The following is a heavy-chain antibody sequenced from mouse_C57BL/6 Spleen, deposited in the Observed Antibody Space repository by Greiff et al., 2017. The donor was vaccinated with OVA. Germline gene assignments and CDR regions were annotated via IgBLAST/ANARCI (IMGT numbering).Heavy chain of an antibody. CDR1: GYSITSGYY. D-gene: IGHD1-1*01. CDR3: ARESSSYAMDY. V-gene: IGHV3-6*01. Sequence: EVQLVESGPGLVKPSQSLSLTCSVTGYSITSGYYWNWIRQFPGNKLEWMGYISYDGSNNYNPSLKNRISITRDTSMNQFFLKLNSVTTEDTATYYCARESSSYAMDYWGQGTSVTVSS. CDR2: ISYDGSN. J-gene: IGHJ4*01.